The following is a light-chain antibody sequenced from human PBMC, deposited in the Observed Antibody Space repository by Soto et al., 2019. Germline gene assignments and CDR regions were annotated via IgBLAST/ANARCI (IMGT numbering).Light chain of an antibody. Sequence: DIQMTQSPSTLSASIGDRVTITCRASQSISSWLAWYQQKPGKAPNLLIYTASNLESGVPSRFSGSGSGTEFTLTISCLQPDDFATYYCQQYNSYPLTFGPGTKVDIK. V-gene: IGKV1-5*03. CDR1: QSISSW. CDR2: TAS. CDR3: QQYNSYPLT. J-gene: IGKJ3*01.